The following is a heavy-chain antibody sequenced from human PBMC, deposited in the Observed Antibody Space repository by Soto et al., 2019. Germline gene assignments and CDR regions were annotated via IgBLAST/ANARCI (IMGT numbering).Heavy chain of an antibody. J-gene: IGHJ4*02. CDR1: GFTFSSYS. Sequence: EVQLVESGGGLVQPGGSLRLSCAASGFTFSSYSMNWVRQAPGKGLEWVSYISSSSSTIYYADSVKGRFTISRDNAKNSLDLQMNSLRDEDTAVYYCARARMVRGVIHDFDYWGQGTLVTVSS. CDR3: ARARMVRGVIHDFDY. D-gene: IGHD3-10*01. CDR2: ISSSSSTI. V-gene: IGHV3-48*02.